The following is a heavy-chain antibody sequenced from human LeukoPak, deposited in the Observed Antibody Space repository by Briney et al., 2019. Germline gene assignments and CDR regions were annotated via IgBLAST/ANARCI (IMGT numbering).Heavy chain of an antibody. J-gene: IGHJ4*02. CDR3: ASGLDYVWGSPLGY. D-gene: IGHD3-16*01. Sequence: ASVKVSCKASGYSFTSYGISWVRQAPGQGLEWMGWISAYNGNTNYAQKLQGRVTMTTDTSTSTAYMELRSLRSDDTAVYYCASGLDYVWGSPLGYWGQGTLVTVSS. CDR2: ISAYNGNT. V-gene: IGHV1-18*01. CDR1: GYSFTSYG.